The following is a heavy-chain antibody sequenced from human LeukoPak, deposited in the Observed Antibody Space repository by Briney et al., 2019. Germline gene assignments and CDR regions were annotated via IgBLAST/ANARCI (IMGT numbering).Heavy chain of an antibody. CDR1: GFTFSNAW. Sequence: PGGSLRLPCATSGFTFSNAWMNWVRQAPGKGLEWVGRIRSNSDGGTIDYAAPVKGRFTLSRDDSKTTLYLQMNSLQTEDTAVYYCATDFYDSTWGQGTLVTVSS. D-gene: IGHD3-22*01. V-gene: IGHV3-15*07. CDR3: ATDFYDST. J-gene: IGHJ5*02. CDR2: IRSNSDGGTI.